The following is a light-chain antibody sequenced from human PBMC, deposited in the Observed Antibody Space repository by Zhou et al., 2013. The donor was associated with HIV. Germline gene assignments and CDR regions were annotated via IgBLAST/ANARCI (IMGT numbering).Light chain of an antibody. J-gene: IGKJ1*01. CDR3: QQYGSSPRT. V-gene: IGKV3D-15*01. Sequence: EIVMTQSPATLSVSPGERATLSCRASQSVSSALAWYQQKPGQAPRLLIYAASTRATGIPARFTGSGSGTEFTLTISSLQSEDFAVYYCQQYGSSPRTFGQGTKVEIK. CDR2: AAS. CDR1: QSVSSA.